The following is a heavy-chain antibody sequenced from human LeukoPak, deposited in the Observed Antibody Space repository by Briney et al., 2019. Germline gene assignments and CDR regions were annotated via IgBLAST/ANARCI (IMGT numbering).Heavy chain of an antibody. V-gene: IGHV3-66*02. CDR1: GFTFSTYY. J-gene: IGHJ4*02. D-gene: IGHD1-26*01. Sequence: AGGSLRLSCAASGFTFSTYYMSWVRQAPGKGLEWVSGIYGGGNYAESVTGRFTISRDNSRNTLHLQMNSLRGGDTAVYYCARELTVGATIDYWGQGTLVTVSS. CDR3: ARELTVGATIDY. CDR2: IYGGG.